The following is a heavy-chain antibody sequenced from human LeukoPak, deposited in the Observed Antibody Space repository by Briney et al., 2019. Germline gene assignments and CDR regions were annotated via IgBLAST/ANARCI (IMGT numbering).Heavy chain of an antibody. CDR1: GGSISSSSYY. CDR2: IYYSGST. Sequence: KPSETLSLTCTVSGGSISSSSYYWGWIRQPPGKGLEWIGSIYYSGSTYYNPSLKSRVTISVDTSKNQFSLKLSSVTAADTAVYYCARDLRGMYYYDSSGYYWVLNAFDIWGQGTMVTVSS. J-gene: IGHJ3*02. CDR3: ARDLRGMYYYDSSGYYWVLNAFDI. V-gene: IGHV4-39*07. D-gene: IGHD3-22*01.